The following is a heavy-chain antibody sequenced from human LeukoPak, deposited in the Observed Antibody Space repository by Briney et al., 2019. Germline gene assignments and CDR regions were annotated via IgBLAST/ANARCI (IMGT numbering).Heavy chain of an antibody. V-gene: IGHV3-74*01. Sequence: GGSLSLTCAVSGCTFIDYCSHWIRQAPGKGLVWVSRINSDGSSTTYADSVKGRFTMSRDNAKNTLYLQMNSLRAEDTAVYYIARGGITAMVWSWGQGTLVTVSS. CDR2: INSDGSST. J-gene: IGHJ5*02. CDR3: ARGGITAMVWS. D-gene: IGHD5-18*01. CDR1: GCTFIDYC.